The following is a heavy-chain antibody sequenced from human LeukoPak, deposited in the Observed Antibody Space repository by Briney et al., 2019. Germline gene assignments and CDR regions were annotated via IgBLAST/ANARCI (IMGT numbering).Heavy chain of an antibody. CDR3: ARSLVVVAAIGGSWFDP. V-gene: IGHV4-38-2*02. J-gene: IGHJ5*02. CDR2: IYHSGST. D-gene: IGHD2-15*01. CDR1: GCSISSGYY. Sequence: SETLSLTCTVSGCSISSGYYWGWIRQPPGKGLEWIGSIYHSGSTYYNPSLKSRVTISVDTSKNQFSLKLSSVTAADTAVYYCARSLVVVAAIGGSWFDPWGQGTLVTVSS.